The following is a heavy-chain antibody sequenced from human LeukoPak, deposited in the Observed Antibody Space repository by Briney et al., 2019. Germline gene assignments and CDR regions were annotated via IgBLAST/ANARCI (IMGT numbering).Heavy chain of an antibody. CDR2: INPSGGST. V-gene: IGHV1-46*01. CDR3: AREDTAMDYFDY. D-gene: IGHD5-18*01. CDR1: GYTFTSYY. J-gene: IGHJ4*02. Sequence: ASVKVSCKASGYTFTSYYMHWVRQAPGQGLEWMGIINPSGGSTSYAQKFQGRVTMTRDMSTSTVYMELSSLRSEDTAVYYCAREDTAMDYFDYWGQGTLVTVSS.